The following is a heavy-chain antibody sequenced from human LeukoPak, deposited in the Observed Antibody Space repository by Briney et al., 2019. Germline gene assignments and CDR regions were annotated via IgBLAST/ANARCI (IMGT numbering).Heavy chain of an antibody. CDR2: ISAYNGNT. V-gene: IGHV1-18*01. J-gene: IGHJ4*02. Sequence: ASVKVSCKASGYTFTSYGIIWVRQAPGQGLEWMGWISAYNGNTNYAQKLQGRVTMTTDTSTSTAYMELRSLRSDDTAVYYCARDLRAELSHLSESDYWGQGTLVTVSS. D-gene: IGHD2/OR15-2a*01. CDR3: ARDLRAELSHLSESDY. CDR1: GYTFTSYG.